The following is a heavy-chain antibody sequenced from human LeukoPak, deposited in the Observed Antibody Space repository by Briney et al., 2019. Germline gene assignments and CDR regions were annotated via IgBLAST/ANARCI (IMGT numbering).Heavy chain of an antibody. CDR2: ISAYNGNT. J-gene: IGHJ6*02. D-gene: IGHD3-3*01. CDR3: ARGRHSYDPLDYYYYYGMDV. V-gene: IGHV1-18*01. CDR1: GYTFTSYG. Sequence: ASVKVSCKASGYTFTSYGISWVRQAPGQGLEWMGWISAYNGNTNYAQKLQGRVTMTTDTSTSTAYMELRSLRSDDTAVYYCARGRHSYDPLDYYYYYGMDVWGQGTTVTVSS.